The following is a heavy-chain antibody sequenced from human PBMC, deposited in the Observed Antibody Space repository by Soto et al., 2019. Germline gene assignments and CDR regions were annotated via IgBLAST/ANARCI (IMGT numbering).Heavy chain of an antibody. CDR3: AHPRGFGVFDAYDF. V-gene: IGHV3-23*01. D-gene: IGHD3-10*01. Sequence: GGSLILSCAASGFTFSTYAMSWVRQAPGKGLEWVSAISGSGDSTYSADSVRGRFTISRDNSINTLYLQMNNLGNEDTAVYYCAHPRGFGVFDAYDFWGQGTMVTVSS. CDR1: GFTFSTYA. CDR2: ISGSGDST. J-gene: IGHJ3*01.